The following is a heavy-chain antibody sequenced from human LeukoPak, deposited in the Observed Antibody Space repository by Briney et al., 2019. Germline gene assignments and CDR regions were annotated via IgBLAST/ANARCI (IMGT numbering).Heavy chain of an antibody. D-gene: IGHD3-22*01. Sequence: GGSLRLSCAASGFTLSSYSMNWVRQAPGKGLEWVSSISSSSSYIYYADSVKGRFTISRDNAKNSLYLQMNSLRAEDTAVYYCARDPDYYDSSGPTDYWGQGTLVTVSS. J-gene: IGHJ4*02. CDR2: ISSSSSYI. CDR1: GFTLSSYS. CDR3: ARDPDYYDSSGPTDY. V-gene: IGHV3-21*01.